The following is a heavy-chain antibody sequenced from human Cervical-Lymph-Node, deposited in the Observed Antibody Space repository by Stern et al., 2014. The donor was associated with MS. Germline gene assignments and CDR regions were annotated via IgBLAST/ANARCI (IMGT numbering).Heavy chain of an antibody. CDR3: ARDKTDILRFLEFRSDDYYGMDV. D-gene: IGHD3-3*01. V-gene: IGHV3-21*01. CDR1: GFNFKDYT. J-gene: IGHJ6*02. Sequence: EVQLVESGGGLVKPGGSLRLSCAASGFNFKDYTMNWVRQAPGKGLEWVSFITSTSSYTYYADSVKGRFTISRDHAKKSLYLQMNLLGAEATVVYYCARDKTDILRFLEFRSDDYYGMDVWGQGTTVTVSS. CDR2: ITSTSSYT.